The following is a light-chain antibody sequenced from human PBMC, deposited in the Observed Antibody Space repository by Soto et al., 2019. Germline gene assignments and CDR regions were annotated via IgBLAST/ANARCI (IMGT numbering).Light chain of an antibody. Sequence: QSVLTQPASVSGSPGQSITISCTGTSSDVGSYNLVSWYQQHPGKAPKLMIYEDFKRPSGVSNRFSGSKSGNTASLTISGLQAEDEADYYCCSYAGSSTYYVFGAGTKLTVL. CDR2: EDF. CDR3: CSYAGSSTYYV. J-gene: IGLJ1*01. V-gene: IGLV2-23*01. CDR1: SSDVGSYNL.